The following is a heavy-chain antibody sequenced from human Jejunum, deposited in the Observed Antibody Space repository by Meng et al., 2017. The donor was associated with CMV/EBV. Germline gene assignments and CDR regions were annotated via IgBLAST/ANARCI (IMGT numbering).Heavy chain of an antibody. V-gene: IGHV4-39*07. D-gene: IGHD6-6*01. CDR3: ARGLSTSSSGY. Sequence: QLQLQESGPELVKLSENLSLLCTVSVDSISSSNYYWGWIRQSPGKGLEWIGSIYYTGSTYYNPSLKSRLTISIDTSKNQFSLKLSSVTAADTAIYYCARGLSTSSSGYWGQGTLVTVSS. CDR2: IYYTGST. CDR1: VDSISSSNYY. J-gene: IGHJ4*02.